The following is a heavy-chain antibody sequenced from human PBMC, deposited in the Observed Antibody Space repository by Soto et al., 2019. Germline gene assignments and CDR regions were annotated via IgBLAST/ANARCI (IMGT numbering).Heavy chain of an antibody. D-gene: IGHD6-13*01. V-gene: IGHV1-18*04. Sequence: ASVKVSCKASGYTFTSYGISWVRQAPGQGLEWMGWISAYNGNTNYAQKLQGRVTMTTDTSTSTAYMELRSLRSDDTAVYYCARDPPRIAAAGILGMDVWGQGTTVTVSS. J-gene: IGHJ6*02. CDR2: ISAYNGNT. CDR3: ARDPPRIAAAGILGMDV. CDR1: GYTFTSYG.